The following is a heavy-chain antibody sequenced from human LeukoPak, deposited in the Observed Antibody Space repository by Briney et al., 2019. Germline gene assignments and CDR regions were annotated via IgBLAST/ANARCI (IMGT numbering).Heavy chain of an antibody. Sequence: GGSLRLSCAASGFTFSTYWMTWVRQAPGKGLEWVAHIKQDGSEEYYVDSVKGRFTISRDNAKNSLYLQMNSLRAEDTAVYYCARDPTSIVEALDAFDIWGQGTMVTVSS. D-gene: IGHD1-26*01. J-gene: IGHJ3*02. V-gene: IGHV3-7*01. CDR2: IKQDGSEE. CDR3: ARDPTSIVEALDAFDI. CDR1: GFTFSTYW.